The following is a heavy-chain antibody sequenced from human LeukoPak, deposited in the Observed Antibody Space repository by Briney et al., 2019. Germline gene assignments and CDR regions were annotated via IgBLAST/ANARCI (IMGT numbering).Heavy chain of an antibody. J-gene: IGHJ1*01. CDR1: GFNFDEYG. Sequence: GGSLRLSCAASGFNFDEYGMSWVRQAPGKGLEWVSGISLNGGSTGYADSMKGRFTISRDNAKNSLYLEMNSLRAEDTALYHCVRGITMFQHWGQGTLVTVSS. CDR2: ISLNGGST. CDR3: VRGITMFQH. V-gene: IGHV3-20*01. D-gene: IGHD1-20*01.